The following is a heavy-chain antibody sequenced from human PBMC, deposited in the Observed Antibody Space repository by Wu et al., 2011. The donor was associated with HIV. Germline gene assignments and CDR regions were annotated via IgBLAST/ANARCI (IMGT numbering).Heavy chain of an antibody. Sequence: GESLKVSCKGSGYSFSNHWIGWVRQMPGKGLEWMGIIYPGDSDTRYNPSFQGQVTISADKSVNTAYLQWSILKASDTAMYYCARRMESAADFDLWGQGTLVTVSS. CDR1: GYSFSNHW. CDR2: IYPGDSDT. J-gene: IGHJ4*02. CDR3: ARRMESAADFDL. V-gene: IGHV5-51*01. D-gene: IGHD3-3*01.